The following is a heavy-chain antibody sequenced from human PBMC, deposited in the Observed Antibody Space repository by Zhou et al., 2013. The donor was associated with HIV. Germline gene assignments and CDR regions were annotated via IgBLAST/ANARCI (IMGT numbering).Heavy chain of an antibody. CDR2: IIPILGIA. J-gene: IGHJ4*02. Sequence: QVQLVQSGAEVKKPGSSVKVSCKASGGTFSSYAISWVRQAPGQGLEWMGRIIPILGIANYAQKFQGRVTITADKSTSTAYMELSSLRSEDTAVYYCARSIDIVVVPASHSFDYWGQGTLVTVSS. CDR1: GGTFSSYA. D-gene: IGHD2-2*01. CDR3: ARSIDIVVVPASHSFDY. V-gene: IGHV1-69*04.